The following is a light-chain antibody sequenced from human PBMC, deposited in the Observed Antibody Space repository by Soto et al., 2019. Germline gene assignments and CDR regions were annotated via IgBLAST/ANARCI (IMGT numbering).Light chain of an antibody. CDR3: QQYNSYSPT. V-gene: IGKV1-5*01. CDR2: DAS. J-gene: IGKJ1*01. CDR1: QSISSW. Sequence: DFQMPAYPSTLSASVGDRVTITCRASQSISSWLAWYQQKPGKAPKLLIYDASSLESGVPSRFSGSGSGTEFTLTISSLQPDDFATYYCQQYNSYSPTFGQGTKVDIK.